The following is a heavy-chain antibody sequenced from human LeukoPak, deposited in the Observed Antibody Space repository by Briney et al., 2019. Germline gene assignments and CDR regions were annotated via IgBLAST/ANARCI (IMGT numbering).Heavy chain of an antibody. D-gene: IGHD6-13*01. V-gene: IGHV3-20*04. Sequence: GGSLRLSCAASGFTFDDYGMSWVRQAPGKGLEWVPGINWNGGSTGYADSVKGRFTISRDNAKNSLYLQMNSLRAEDTALYYCARDGIYSSSWYSPSDYWGQGTLVTVSS. CDR1: GFTFDDYG. J-gene: IGHJ4*02. CDR3: ARDGIYSSSWYSPSDY. CDR2: INWNGGST.